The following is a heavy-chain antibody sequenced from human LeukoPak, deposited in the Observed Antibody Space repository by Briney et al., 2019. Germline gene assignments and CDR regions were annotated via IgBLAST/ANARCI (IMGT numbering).Heavy chain of an antibody. CDR1: GYTFTSYY. V-gene: IGHV1-46*01. D-gene: IGHD2-8*01. CDR3: ARDYCTNGICYPWTD. CDR2: INPSGGST. Sequence: ASVKVSCKASGYTFTSYYMHWVRQAPGQGLEWMGVINPSGGSTSYAQKFQGRVTMTRDTSTSTVYMELSSLRSEDTAVYYCARDYCTNGICYPWTDWGQGTLVTVSS. J-gene: IGHJ4*02.